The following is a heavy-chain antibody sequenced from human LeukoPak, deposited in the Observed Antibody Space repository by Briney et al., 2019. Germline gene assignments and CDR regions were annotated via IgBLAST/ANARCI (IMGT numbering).Heavy chain of an antibody. J-gene: IGHJ4*02. D-gene: IGHD3-10*01. V-gene: IGHV3-23*01. CDR2: ISGSGGST. CDR1: GFTFSSYA. CDR3: AKPRRLLWFGELAR. Sequence: PGGSLRLSCSASGFTFSSYAMTWIRQAPGKGLEWVSAISGSGGSTYYADSVKGRFTVSRDNSKNTLYLQMNSLRAEDTAVYYCAKPRRLLWFGELARWGQGTLVTVSS.